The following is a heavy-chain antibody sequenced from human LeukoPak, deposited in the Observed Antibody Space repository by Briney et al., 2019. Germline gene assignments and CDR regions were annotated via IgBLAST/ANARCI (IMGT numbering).Heavy chain of an antibody. CDR3: ARDSSSGWSYYFDY. CDR2: IYYSGST. V-gene: IGHV4-39*07. J-gene: IGHJ4*02. D-gene: IGHD6-19*01. Sequence: SETLSLTCTVSGGSISSSSYYWGWIRQPPGKGLEWIGSIYYSGSTYYNPSLKSRVTISVDTSKNQFSLKLSSVTAADTAVYYCARDSSSGWSYYFDYWGQGTLVTVSS. CDR1: GGSISSSSYY.